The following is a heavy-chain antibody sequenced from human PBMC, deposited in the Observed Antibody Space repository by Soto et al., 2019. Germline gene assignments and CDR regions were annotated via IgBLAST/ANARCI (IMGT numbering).Heavy chain of an antibody. V-gene: IGHV4-4*07. CDR3: ARDGDFWSGSYAFDI. J-gene: IGHJ3*02. CDR2: IYTSGST. D-gene: IGHD3-3*01. CDR1: GGSISSYF. Sequence: QVQLQESGPGLAKPSETLSLTCTVSGGSISSYFWSWIRQPAGKGLEWIGRIYTSGSTNYNPSLKSRVTMSVDTSKNQVSLRLSSVTAADTAVYYCARDGDFWSGSYAFDIWGQGTMVTVSS.